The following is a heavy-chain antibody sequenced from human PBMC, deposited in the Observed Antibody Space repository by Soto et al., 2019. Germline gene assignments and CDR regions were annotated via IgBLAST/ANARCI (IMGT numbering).Heavy chain of an antibody. CDR1: GGSISSSSYY. Sequence: SETLSLTCTVSGGSISSSSYYWGWIRQPPGKGLEWIGSIYYGGSTYYNPSLKSRVTISVDTSKNQFSLKLSSVTAADTAVYYCARHEVTMVRGVTPFDYWGQGTLVTVSS. CDR2: IYYGGST. D-gene: IGHD3-10*01. V-gene: IGHV4-39*01. J-gene: IGHJ4*02. CDR3: ARHEVTMVRGVTPFDY.